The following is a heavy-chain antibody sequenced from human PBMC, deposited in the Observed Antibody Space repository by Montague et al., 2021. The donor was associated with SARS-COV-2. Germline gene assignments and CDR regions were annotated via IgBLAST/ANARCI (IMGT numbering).Heavy chain of an antibody. Sequence: SETLSLTCAVYGGSFSAYYWSWIRQPPGRGLEWIGEINHSGTTNSKSSLESRLSMSVDTSKNQFSLTLSSVTAADTAGYFCSRTYRGTFDFWGQGILVTVSS. D-gene: IGHD1-7*01. V-gene: IGHV4-34*01. CDR1: GGSFSAYY. CDR3: SRTYRGTFDF. J-gene: IGHJ4*02. CDR2: INHSGTT.